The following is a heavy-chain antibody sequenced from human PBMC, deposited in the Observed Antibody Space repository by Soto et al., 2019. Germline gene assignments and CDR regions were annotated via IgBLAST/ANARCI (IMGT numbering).Heavy chain of an antibody. J-gene: IGHJ4*02. Sequence: QVQLVQSGAEVKKPGSSVKVSCKASGGTFSSYAISWVRQAPGQGLEWMGGIIPIFGPANYAQKFQGRVTITADESTSTAYMELSSLRSEDTAVYYCARDPNGAYSSNYYFDYWGQGTLVTVSS. CDR1: GGTFSSYA. CDR2: IIPIFGPA. D-gene: IGHD6-13*01. CDR3: ARDPNGAYSSNYYFDY. V-gene: IGHV1-69*01.